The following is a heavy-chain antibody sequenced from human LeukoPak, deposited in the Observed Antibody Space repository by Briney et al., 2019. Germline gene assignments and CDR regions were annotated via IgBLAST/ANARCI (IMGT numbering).Heavy chain of an antibody. CDR2: INHSGST. V-gene: IGHV4-34*01. Sequence: SETLSLTCAVYGGSFSGYYWSWIRQPPGKGLEWIGEINHSGSTNYNPSLKSRVTISVDTSKNQFSLKLSSVTAADTAVYYCAREGHYDILTGYSLGDYWGQGTLVTVSS. CDR1: GGSFSGYY. D-gene: IGHD3-9*01. CDR3: AREGHYDILTGYSLGDY. J-gene: IGHJ4*02.